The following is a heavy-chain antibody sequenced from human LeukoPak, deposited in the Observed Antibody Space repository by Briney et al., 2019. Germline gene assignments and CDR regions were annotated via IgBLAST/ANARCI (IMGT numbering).Heavy chain of an antibody. D-gene: IGHD3-10*01. CDR3: ARGAIYGSGKFLDY. CDR1: GFTFDDYA. Sequence: PGGSLRLSCAASGFTFDDYAMSWVRQAPGKGLEWVSVIYTGGNIYYGDSVKGRFTISRDNSMNMLYLQMNSLRADDTAVYHCARGAIYGSGKFLDYWGQGTLVTVSS. J-gene: IGHJ4*02. CDR2: IYTGGNI. V-gene: IGHV3-53*01.